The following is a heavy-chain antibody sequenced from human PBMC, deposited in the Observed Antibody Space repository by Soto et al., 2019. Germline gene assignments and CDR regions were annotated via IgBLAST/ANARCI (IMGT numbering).Heavy chain of an antibody. V-gene: IGHV1-8*01. CDR2: VNPGSCDT. J-gene: IGHJ4*02. Sequence: SXKVSCRAAGYTXSNNDSGGVRQATWQGLEWMGWVNPGSCDTWYAQKFQGRLTITRDISIATAYIELNSLTSEDTAVYYCANPYPYSSSWYEGRGYFDYWGRGTLGTVSS. CDR1: GYTXSNND. CDR3: ANPYPYSSSWYEGRGYFDY. D-gene: IGHD6-13*01.